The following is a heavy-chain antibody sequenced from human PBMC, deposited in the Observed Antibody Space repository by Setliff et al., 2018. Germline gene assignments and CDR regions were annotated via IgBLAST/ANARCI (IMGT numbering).Heavy chain of an antibody. CDR3: ARESGYCSGGACYFMFDY. CDR2: IIPIFGTA. J-gene: IGHJ4*02. D-gene: IGHD2-15*01. CDR1: GGTFSSYA. V-gene: IGHV1-69*13. Sequence: GASVKVSCKASGGTFSSYAISWVRQAPGQGLEWMGGIIPIFGTANYAQKFQGRVTITADESTSTAYMELSSLRSEDTAVYFCARESGYCSGGACYFMFDYWGQGTLVTVSS.